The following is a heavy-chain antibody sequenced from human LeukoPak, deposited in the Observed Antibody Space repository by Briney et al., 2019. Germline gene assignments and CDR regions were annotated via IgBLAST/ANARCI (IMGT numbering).Heavy chain of an antibody. CDR1: DGSIRTYY. V-gene: IGHV4-59*03. J-gene: IGHJ4*02. Sequence: SETLSLTCSVSDGSIRTYYWSWIRQSPGQGLEWIGNIYYRGDINYNPSLKSRGIISIDTSKNQFSLKVTSLTAADTAVYYCAPNKDWAEADWGQGTLVIVSS. CDR2: IYYRGDI. CDR3: APNKDWAEAD. D-gene: IGHD3/OR15-3a*01.